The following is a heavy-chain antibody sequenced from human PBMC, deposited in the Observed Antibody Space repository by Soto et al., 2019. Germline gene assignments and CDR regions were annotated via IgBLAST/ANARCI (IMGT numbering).Heavy chain of an antibody. Sequence: GGSLRLSCAPSGFAFSSYAMSWVRQAPGKGLEWVSAISGSGGSTYYADSVKGRFTISRDNSKNTLYLQMNSLRAEDTAVYYCAKDKNDYGDYVRLEYWGQGTLVTVSS. J-gene: IGHJ4*02. CDR2: ISGSGGST. CDR1: GFAFSSYA. D-gene: IGHD4-17*01. V-gene: IGHV3-23*01. CDR3: AKDKNDYGDYVRLEY.